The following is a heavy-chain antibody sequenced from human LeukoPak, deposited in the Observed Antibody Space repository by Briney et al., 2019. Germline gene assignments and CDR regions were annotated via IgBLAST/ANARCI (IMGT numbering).Heavy chain of an antibody. D-gene: IGHD1-7*01. CDR2: IYYSGST. CDR3: ARLITSGTTXXXYYGMDV. J-gene: IGHJ6*02. CDR1: GGSISSYY. V-gene: IGHV4-59*08. Sequence: SETLSLTCTVSGGSISSYYWSWIRQPPGKGLEWIGYIYYSGSTNYNPSLKSRVTISVDTSKNQFSLKLSSVTAADTAVYYCARLITSGTTXXXYYGMDVWGQXTTVTVS.